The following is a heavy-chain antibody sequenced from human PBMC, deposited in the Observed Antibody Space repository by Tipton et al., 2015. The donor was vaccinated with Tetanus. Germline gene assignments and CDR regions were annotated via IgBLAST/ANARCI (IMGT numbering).Heavy chain of an antibody. CDR3: ARRPEGRGGTCHWYFDL. J-gene: IGHJ2*01. CDR1: GVSIKRSSFY. Sequence: TLSLTCAVSGVSIKRSSFYWGWIRQAPGRGLEWIGSINYSGTTYYSPPLKNRATISVDTSKNQLSLKITSVSADDTSVYYCARRPEGRGGTCHWYFDLWGPGALVTVSS. D-gene: IGHD2-15*01. CDR2: INYSGTT. V-gene: IGHV4-39*01.